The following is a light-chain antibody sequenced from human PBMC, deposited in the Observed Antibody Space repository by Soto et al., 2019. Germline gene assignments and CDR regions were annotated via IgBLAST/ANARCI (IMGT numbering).Light chain of an antibody. V-gene: IGKV3-20*01. CDR2: GTS. CDR1: QSISRSY. Sequence: TQSPSTLSATAGDRVTITCRASQSISRSYLAWYQQKPGQAPRLLIYGTSSRATGIPDRFSGSGSGTDFTLTISRLEPEDFAVYYCQQYASSSYTFGQGTKLETK. J-gene: IGKJ2*01. CDR3: QQYASSSYT.